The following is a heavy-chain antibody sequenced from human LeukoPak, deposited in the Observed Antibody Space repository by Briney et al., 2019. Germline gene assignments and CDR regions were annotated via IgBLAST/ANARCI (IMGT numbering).Heavy chain of an antibody. Sequence: ASVKVSCKASGYTFTSFYIHWVRQAPGQGLEWMGKINPSGGSTSYAQKFQGRVTMTRDTSTSTVYMDLSGLTSEDTAMYYCARTIVDGGTSYWGQGTLVTVSS. J-gene: IGHJ4*02. CDR1: GYTFTSFY. D-gene: IGHD2/OR15-2a*01. V-gene: IGHV1-46*01. CDR3: ARTIVDGGTSY. CDR2: INPSGGST.